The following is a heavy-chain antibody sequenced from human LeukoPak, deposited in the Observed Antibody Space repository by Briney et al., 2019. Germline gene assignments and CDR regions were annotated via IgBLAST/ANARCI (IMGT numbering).Heavy chain of an antibody. CDR3: ARDHNGGPYGSGGKRMDWFDP. J-gene: IGHJ5*02. V-gene: IGHV1-46*01. CDR2: INPSGGST. CDR1: GYTFTSYY. Sequence: ASVKVSCKASGYTFTSYYMHWVRQAPGQGLEWMGIINPSGGSTSYAQKFQGRVTMTRDMSTSTVYMELSSLRSDDTAVYYCARDHNGGPYGSGGKRMDWFDPWGQGTLVTVSS. D-gene: IGHD3-10*01.